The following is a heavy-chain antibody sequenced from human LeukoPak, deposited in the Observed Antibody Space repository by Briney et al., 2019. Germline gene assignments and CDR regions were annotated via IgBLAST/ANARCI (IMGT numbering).Heavy chain of an antibody. Sequence: GGSLRLSCAVSGFTFSSQAMSWVRQAPGKGLEWVSAISATGGSSYYTDSVKGRFTISRDNSKNTLYLQMNSLRAEDTAVYYCASSCRDGCKIDYWGQGTLVTVSS. J-gene: IGHJ4*02. D-gene: IGHD5-24*01. CDR2: ISATGGSS. CDR1: GFTFSSQA. CDR3: ASSCRDGCKIDY. V-gene: IGHV3-23*01.